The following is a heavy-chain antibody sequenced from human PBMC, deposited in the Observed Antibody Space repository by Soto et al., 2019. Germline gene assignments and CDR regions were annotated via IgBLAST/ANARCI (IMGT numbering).Heavy chain of an antibody. V-gene: IGHV3-23*01. D-gene: IGHD1-1*01. J-gene: IGHJ4*02. CDR1: GFTFTNVA. Sequence: GGSLRLSCVASGFTFTNVAMTWVRQAPGKGLEWVSSITDGGGSTDYADSAKGRFTISRDNSKSTLYLQMNNLRADDTAVYYCAKLYWNPRYFDYWGQGARVTVSS. CDR3: AKLYWNPRYFDY. CDR2: ITDGGGST.